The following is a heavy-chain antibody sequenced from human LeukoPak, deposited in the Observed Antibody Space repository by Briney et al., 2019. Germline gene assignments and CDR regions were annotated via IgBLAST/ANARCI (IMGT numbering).Heavy chain of an antibody. CDR3: QGGRF. D-gene: IGHD1-26*01. J-gene: IGHJ4*02. V-gene: IGHV3-15*01. CDR2: IRDESDGGTT. Sequence: GGSLRLSCAGSGFIFSNAWMSWVRHAPGKGLEWVGRIRDESDGGTTDYAAPVKGRFTISREDSKNTLYLQMNSLKSEDTAVYYCQGGRFWGQGTLVTVSS. CDR1: GFIFSNAW.